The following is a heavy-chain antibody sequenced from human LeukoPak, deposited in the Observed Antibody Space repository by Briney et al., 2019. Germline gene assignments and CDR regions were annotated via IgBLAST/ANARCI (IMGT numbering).Heavy chain of an antibody. Sequence: AGGPLRLSCAASGFTFRSYWMHWVRQAPGKGLVWVSRINSDGSSTSYADSVKGRFTISRDNAKNTLYLQMNSLRAEDTAVYYCAREWRDSSGYYGMDVWGQGTTVTVSS. D-gene: IGHD3-22*01. CDR3: AREWRDSSGYYGMDV. CDR2: INSDGSST. CDR1: GFTFRSYW. J-gene: IGHJ6*02. V-gene: IGHV3-74*01.